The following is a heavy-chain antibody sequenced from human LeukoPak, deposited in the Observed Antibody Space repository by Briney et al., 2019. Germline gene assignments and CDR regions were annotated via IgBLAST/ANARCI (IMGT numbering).Heavy chain of an antibody. CDR3: ARNNGMDV. Sequence: GGSLRLSCAASGFALSSHWMTRVRQVPGRGPEWVANVNRDGSETYYLDSVKGRFTISKDNAKNSLYLQMNSLRAEDTALYHCARNNGMDVWGQGTTVIVSS. J-gene: IGHJ6*02. CDR2: VNRDGSET. V-gene: IGHV3-7*03. CDR1: GFALSSHW.